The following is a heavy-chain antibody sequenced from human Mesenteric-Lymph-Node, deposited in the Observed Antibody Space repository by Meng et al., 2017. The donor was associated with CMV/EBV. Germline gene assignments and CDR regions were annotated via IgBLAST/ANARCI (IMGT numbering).Heavy chain of an antibody. D-gene: IGHD3-10*02. CDR3: ARGGYYLPDF. Sequence: GESLKISCVASGFTFSNAWMSWVRQAPGKGLEWVGRIKGKTDGGTTDSGAPVKGRFTISRDDSKSTLYLQMNSLKTEDTAVYYCARGGYYLPDFWGQGTLVTVSS. CDR1: GFTFSNAW. CDR2: IKGKTDGGTT. V-gene: IGHV3-15*01. J-gene: IGHJ4*02.